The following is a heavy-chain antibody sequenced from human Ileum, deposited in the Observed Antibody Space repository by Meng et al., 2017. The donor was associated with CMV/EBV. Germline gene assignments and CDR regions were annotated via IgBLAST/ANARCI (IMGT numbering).Heavy chain of an antibody. V-gene: IGHV3-7*01. CDR1: GFTFPNFW. CDR2: IKQDGTET. CDR3: TRRRNYDLRYGYYSGAFDS. D-gene: IGHD3-3*01. Sequence: LTGGASGFTFPNFWMTWVRQFPGKGLEWVATIKQDGTETFYVDSVKGRFTISKDNANNSLYLQMNSLRAEDTAVYYCTRRRNYDLRYGYYSGAFDSWGQGTLVTVSS. J-gene: IGHJ4*02.